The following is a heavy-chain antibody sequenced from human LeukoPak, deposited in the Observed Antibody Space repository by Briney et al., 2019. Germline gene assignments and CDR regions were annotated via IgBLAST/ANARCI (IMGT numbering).Heavy chain of an antibody. CDR1: GFNVDDYA. V-gene: IGHV3-9*01. CDR3: ARGIDSSGTYSGWGFHLRY. D-gene: IGHD2-15*01. CDR2: IRWARGTV. Sequence: GGSLRLSCAVCGFNVDDYAIHWVRQPPAKELEWVSGIRWARGTVACAGSVKGRFTMSRDSAKNSVYLQMNSLRPEDTALYYCARGIDSSGTYSGWGFHLRYWGQGTQVTVSS. J-gene: IGHJ4*02.